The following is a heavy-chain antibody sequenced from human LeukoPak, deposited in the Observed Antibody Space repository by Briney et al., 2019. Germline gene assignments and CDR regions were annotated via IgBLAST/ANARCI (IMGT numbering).Heavy chain of an antibody. CDR1: GFTFSSYS. D-gene: IGHD2-2*02. CDR2: ISSSSSTI. V-gene: IGHV3-48*04. CDR3: AKEGPAARPRLLYYYYGMDV. Sequence: GGSLRLSCAASGFTFSSYSMNWVRQAPGKGLEWVSYISSSSSTIYYADSVKGRFTISRDNSKNSLYLQMNSLRTEDTALYYCAKEGPAARPRLLYYYYGMDVWGQGTTVTVSS. J-gene: IGHJ6*02.